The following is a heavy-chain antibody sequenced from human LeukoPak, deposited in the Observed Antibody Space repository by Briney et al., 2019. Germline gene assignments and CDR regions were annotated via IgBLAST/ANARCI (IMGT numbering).Heavy chain of an antibody. J-gene: IGHJ3*02. D-gene: IGHD3-10*01. CDR1: GGSFSGYY. Sequence: LSETLSLTCAVYGGSFSGYYWSWIRQPPGKGLEWIGEINHSGSTNYNLSLKSRVTISVDTSKNQFSLKLSSVTAADTAVYYCARGRYRHYYGSGSPPNDAFDIWGQGTMVTVSS. V-gene: IGHV4-34*01. CDR2: INHSGST. CDR3: ARGRYRHYYGSGSPPNDAFDI.